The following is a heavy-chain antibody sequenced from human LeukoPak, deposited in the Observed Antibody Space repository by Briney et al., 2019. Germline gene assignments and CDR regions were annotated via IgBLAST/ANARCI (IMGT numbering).Heavy chain of an antibody. Sequence: KTSETLSLTCTVSGGSISSGSYYWSWIRQPAGKGLEWIGRIYISGSTSGSTDYNPSLKSRVTMSVDTSRNQFSLKVNSVTAADTAVYYCARFRDYKEAFDMWGQGTMVTVSS. CDR3: ARFRDYKEAFDM. D-gene: IGHD3-10*01. V-gene: IGHV4-61*02. CDR2: IYISGSTSGST. CDR1: GGSISSGSYY. J-gene: IGHJ3*02.